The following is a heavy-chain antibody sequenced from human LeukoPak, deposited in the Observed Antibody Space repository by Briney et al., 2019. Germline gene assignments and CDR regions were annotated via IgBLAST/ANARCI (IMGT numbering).Heavy chain of an antibody. CDR2: FYSGGST. J-gene: IGHJ4*02. V-gene: IGHV3-53*01. D-gene: IGHD3-22*01. CDR1: GFTVSSNY. CDR3: ARVRVVVSDQGDYFDY. Sequence: PGGSLRLSCAASGFTVSSNYMSWVRQAPGKGLEWVSVFYSGGSTYYADSVRGRFTMSRDNSKNTLYLQMNSLRAEDTAVYYCARVRVVVSDQGDYFDYWGQGTLVTVSS.